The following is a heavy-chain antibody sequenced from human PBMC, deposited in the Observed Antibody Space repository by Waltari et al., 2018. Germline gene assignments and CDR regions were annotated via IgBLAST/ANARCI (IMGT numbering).Heavy chain of an antibody. V-gene: IGHV3-30*02. CDR3: AKGAYHVSSSNGDS. CDR2: IWFDGSNQ. J-gene: IGHJ4*02. D-gene: IGHD6-6*01. Sequence: QGQLVESGGGVVQPGGSLRLSCTDSAFTFSSNDLHWVRQTPGKGVEWGAGIWFDGSNQFYADAGKGRFTISRDNSKNTAYLHMNSLRAEDTAIYYCAKGAYHVSSSNGDSWGQGTLVIVSS. CDR1: AFTFSSND.